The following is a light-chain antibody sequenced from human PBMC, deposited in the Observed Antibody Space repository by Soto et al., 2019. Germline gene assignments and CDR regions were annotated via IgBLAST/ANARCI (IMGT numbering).Light chain of an antibody. Sequence: DIQMTQSPSSVSASVGDRVTITCRATQGLSGSLAWYQQKPGKAPKLLISVTSRLQSGVPSRFGGSASGTDFTLTIDSLQPEDLATYYCQQGHNWPLTFGQGTRLEIK. V-gene: IGKV1-12*01. CDR1: QGLSGS. CDR2: VTS. J-gene: IGKJ5*01. CDR3: QQGHNWPLT.